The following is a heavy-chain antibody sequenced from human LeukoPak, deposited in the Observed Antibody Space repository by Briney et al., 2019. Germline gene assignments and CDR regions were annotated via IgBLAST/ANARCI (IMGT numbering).Heavy chain of an antibody. D-gene: IGHD2-2*01. CDR2: ISAYNGNT. Sequence: ASVKVSCKASGYTFTSYGISWVRQAPGQGLEWMGWISAYNGNTNYAQKLQGRVTMTTDTSTSTAYMELGSLRSDDTAVYYCTRGYCSSTSCYGGGGSFYYYGMDVWGQGTTVTVSS. V-gene: IGHV1-18*01. J-gene: IGHJ6*02. CDR1: GYTFTSYG. CDR3: TRGYCSSTSCYGGGGSFYYYGMDV.